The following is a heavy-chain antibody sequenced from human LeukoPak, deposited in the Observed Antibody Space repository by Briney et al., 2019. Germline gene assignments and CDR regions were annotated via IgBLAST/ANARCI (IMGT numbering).Heavy chain of an antibody. CDR2: ISAYNGNT. V-gene: IGHV1-18*01. CDR1: GYTFTSYG. J-gene: IGHJ3*02. D-gene: IGHD3-10*01. Sequence: ASLKVSCKASGYTFTSYGISWVRQAPGQGLEWMGWISAYNGNTNYAQKLQGRVTMTTDTSTSTAYMELRSLRSDDTAVYYCARAMVRGVIYSAFDIWGQGTMVTVSS. CDR3: ARAMVRGVIYSAFDI.